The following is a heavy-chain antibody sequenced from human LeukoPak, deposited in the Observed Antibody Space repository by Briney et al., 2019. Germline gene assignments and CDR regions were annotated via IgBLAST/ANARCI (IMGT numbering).Heavy chain of an antibody. Sequence: PGGSLRLSCAASGFTFSSYEMNWVRQALGKGLEWVSYISSSGSTIYYADSEKGRFTISRDNAKNSLYLQMNSLRAEDMAVYYCAELGITMIGGVWGKGTTVTISS. CDR3: AELGITMIGGV. D-gene: IGHD3-10*02. V-gene: IGHV3-48*03. CDR2: ISSSGSTI. CDR1: GFTFSSYE. J-gene: IGHJ6*04.